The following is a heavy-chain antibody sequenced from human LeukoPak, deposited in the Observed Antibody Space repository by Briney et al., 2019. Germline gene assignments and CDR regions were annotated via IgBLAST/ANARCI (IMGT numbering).Heavy chain of an antibody. CDR1: GGSISSYY. CDR3: ARGYNFWSGYTPLDY. CDR2: IYYSGST. J-gene: IGHJ4*02. V-gene: IGHV4-59*01. Sequence: ASETLSLTCTVSGGSISSYYWSWIRQPPGKGLEWIGYIYYSGSTNYNPSLKSRVTISVDTSKNQFSLKLSSVTAADTAVYYCARGYNFWSGYTPLDYWGQGTLVTVSS. D-gene: IGHD3-3*01.